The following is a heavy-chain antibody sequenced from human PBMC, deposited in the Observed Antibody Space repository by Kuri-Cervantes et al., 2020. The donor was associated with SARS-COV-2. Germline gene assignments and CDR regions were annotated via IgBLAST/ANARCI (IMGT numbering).Heavy chain of an antibody. Sequence: GGSLRLSCAASGFTFSSYAMHWVRQAPGKGLEWVAVISYDGSNKYYADSVKGRFTISRDNSKNTLYLQMNSLRAVDTAVYYCARSYYDYIWGSYRPEALDYWGQGTLVTVSS. V-gene: IGHV3-30-3*01. CDR3: ARSYYDYIWGSYRPEALDY. J-gene: IGHJ4*02. D-gene: IGHD3-16*02. CDR2: ISYDGSNK. CDR1: GFTFSSYA.